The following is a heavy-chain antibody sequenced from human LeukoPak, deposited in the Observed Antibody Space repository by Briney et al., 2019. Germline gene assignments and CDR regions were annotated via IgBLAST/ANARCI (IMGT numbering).Heavy chain of an antibody. CDR1: GYTFTSYG. J-gene: IGHJ4*02. V-gene: IGHV1-18*01. Sequence: ASVKVSCKASGYTFTSYGISRVRQAPGQGLEWMGWISAYNGNTNYAQKLQGRVTMTTGTSTSTAYMELRSLRSDDTAVYYCARDRTPYYYDSSGEFDYWGQGTLVTVSS. D-gene: IGHD3-22*01. CDR2: ISAYNGNT. CDR3: ARDRTPYYYDSSGEFDY.